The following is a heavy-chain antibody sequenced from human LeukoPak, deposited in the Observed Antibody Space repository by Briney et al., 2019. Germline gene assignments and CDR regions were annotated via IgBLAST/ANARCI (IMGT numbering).Heavy chain of an antibody. CDR1: GYTFTSYY. J-gene: IGHJ3*02. V-gene: IGHV1-46*01. D-gene: IGHD3-22*01. Sequence: GASVKVSCKASGYTFTSYYMHWVRQAPGQGLEWMGITNPSGGSTSYAQKFQGRVTMTRDMSTSTVYMELSSLRSEDTAVYYCARDRARYYDSSGYLSNDAFDIWGQGTMVTVSS. CDR2: TNPSGGST. CDR3: ARDRARYYDSSGYLSNDAFDI.